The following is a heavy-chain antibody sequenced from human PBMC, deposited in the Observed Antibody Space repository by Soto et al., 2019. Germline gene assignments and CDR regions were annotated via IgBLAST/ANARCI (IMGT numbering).Heavy chain of an antibody. CDR1: GFTFSSYG. CDR3: ARDRAAAGTSLHYYYGMDV. V-gene: IGHV3-33*01. CDR2: IWYDGSNK. D-gene: IGHD6-13*01. J-gene: IGHJ6*02. Sequence: GGSLRLSCAASGFTFSSYGMHWVRQAPGKGLEWVAVIWYDGSNKYYADSVKGRFTISRDNSKNTLYLQMNSLRAEDTAVYYCARDRAAAGTSLHYYYGMDVWGQGTTVTVSS.